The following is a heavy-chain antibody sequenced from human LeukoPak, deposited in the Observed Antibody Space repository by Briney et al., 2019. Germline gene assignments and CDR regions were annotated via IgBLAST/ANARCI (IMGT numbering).Heavy chain of an antibody. CDR3: ARLPLGTAPSGYFDY. CDR1: AGSMSYNY. D-gene: IGHD1-7*01. CDR2: IYYSGST. Sequence: SETLSLTCTVSAGSMSYNYWSWIRQPPGKGLEWLGYIYYSGSTNYNPCLKTRAPISVDTSKNQFSLNLGSVTAAAEAVYYCARLPLGTAPSGYFDYWGQGILVTVSS. V-gene: IGHV4-59*08. J-gene: IGHJ4*02.